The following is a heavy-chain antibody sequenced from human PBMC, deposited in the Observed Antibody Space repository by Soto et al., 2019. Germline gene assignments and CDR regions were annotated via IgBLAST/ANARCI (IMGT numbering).Heavy chain of an antibody. CDR2: IKQDGSEK. CDR3: ARYCSGSNPNWFDP. D-gene: IGHD2-15*01. Sequence: GGSLRLSCAASGFTFGSYWMSWVRQAPGKGLEWVANIKQDGSEKYYVDSVKGRFTISRDNAKNSLYLQMNSLRAEDTAVYYCARYCSGSNPNWFDPWGQGTLVTVSS. J-gene: IGHJ5*02. CDR1: GFTFGSYW. V-gene: IGHV3-7*01.